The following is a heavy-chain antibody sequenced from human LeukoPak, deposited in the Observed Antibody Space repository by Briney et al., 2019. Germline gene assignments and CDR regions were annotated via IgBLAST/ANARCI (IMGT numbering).Heavy chain of an antibody. J-gene: IGHJ4*02. V-gene: IGHV1-2*02. CDR1: GYTFTGYY. D-gene: IGHD4-23*01. Sequence: ASVKVSCKASGYTFTGYYMHWVRQAPGQGLEWMGWINPNSGGTNYAQKFQGRVTMTRDTSISTAYMELSSLRSEDTAVYYCARRTDYGGNRGFDYWGQGTLVTVSS. CDR2: INPNSGGT. CDR3: ARRTDYGGNRGFDY.